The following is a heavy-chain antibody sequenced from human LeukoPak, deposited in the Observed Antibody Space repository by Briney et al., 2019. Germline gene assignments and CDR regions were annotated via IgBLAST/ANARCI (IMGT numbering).Heavy chain of an antibody. CDR1: GFTFSSYW. CDR2: IKQDGSEK. Sequence: GGSLRLSCAASGFTFSSYWMSWVRQAPGKGLKWVANIKQDGSEKYYVDSVKGRFTISRDNAKNSLYLQMNSLRAEDTAVYYCASLTVEGAFDIWGQGTMVTVSS. D-gene: IGHD1-14*01. V-gene: IGHV3-7*01. CDR3: ASLTVEGAFDI. J-gene: IGHJ3*02.